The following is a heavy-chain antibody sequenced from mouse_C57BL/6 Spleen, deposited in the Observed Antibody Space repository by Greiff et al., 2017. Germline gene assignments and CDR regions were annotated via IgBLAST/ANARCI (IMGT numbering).Heavy chain of an antibody. CDR2: IRSDGST. V-gene: IGHV3-6*01. D-gene: IGHD3-2*02. CDR3: ARPADSSGYGFAY. J-gene: IGHJ3*01. Sequence: EVHLLQSGPGLVKPSQSLSLTCSVSGYSITSGYYRNWIRQFPGNKLECMGYIRSDGSTNYNPTLKNPTSITRDTSTNPFFLQLTSLTSEDSSTFYCARPADSSGYGFAYWGQGTLVTVSA. CDR1: GYSITSGYY.